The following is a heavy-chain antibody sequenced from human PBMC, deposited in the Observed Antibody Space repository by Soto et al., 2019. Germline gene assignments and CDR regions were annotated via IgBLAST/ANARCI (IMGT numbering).Heavy chain of an antibody. CDR2: IYYSGST. V-gene: IGHV4-39*01. CDR3: ARHGEVRYSYALTDLDY. Sequence: SETLSLTCTVSGGSISSSSYYWGWIRQPPGKGLEWIGSIYYSGSTYYNPSLKSRVTISVDTSKNQFSLKLSSVTAADTAVYYCARHGEVRYSYALTDLDYWGQGTLVTVSS. D-gene: IGHD5-18*01. CDR1: GGSISSSSYY. J-gene: IGHJ4*02.